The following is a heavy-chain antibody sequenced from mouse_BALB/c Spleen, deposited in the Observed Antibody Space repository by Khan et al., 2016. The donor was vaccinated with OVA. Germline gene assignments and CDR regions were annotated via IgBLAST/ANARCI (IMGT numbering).Heavy chain of an antibody. CDR1: GFTFSTYG. CDR2: ISSGGRYT. J-gene: IGHJ3*01. Sequence: EVQLQESGGDLVKPEGSLKLSCAASGFTFSTYGMSWVRQTPDKRLEWVATISSGGRYTYYPDSVQGRFTISRDNAKNTLYLQMSSLKSEDTAMFYCARLAYYYDSEGFAYWGQGTLVTVSA. CDR3: ARLAYYYDSEGFAY. V-gene: IGHV5-6*01. D-gene: IGHD1-1*01.